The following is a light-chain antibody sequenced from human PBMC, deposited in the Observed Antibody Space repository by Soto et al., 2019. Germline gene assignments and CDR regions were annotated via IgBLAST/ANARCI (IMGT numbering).Light chain of an antibody. Sequence: EIVLTQSPGTLSLSPGERATLSCRASQSVGSSYLAWYQQKPGQAPRLLIYGASSRATGIPDIFPGSVSGTDFTLAISRLEPEDFAVYYCQQYGTSPYTFGQGTKLEIK. CDR3: QQYGTSPYT. CDR1: QSVGSSY. CDR2: GAS. J-gene: IGKJ2*01. V-gene: IGKV3-20*01.